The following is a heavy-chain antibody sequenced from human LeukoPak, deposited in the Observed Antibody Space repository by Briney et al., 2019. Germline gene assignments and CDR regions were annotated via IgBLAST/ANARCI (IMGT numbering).Heavy chain of an antibody. V-gene: IGHV3-74*01. CDR3: ARDSIEGATRFDF. CDR2: IKSDGSRT. J-gene: IGHJ4*02. D-gene: IGHD1-26*01. CDR1: GFTFSSHW. Sequence: GGSLRLSCAASGFTFSSHWMHWVRQAPGKGLVWVSRIKSDGSRTNYADSVKGRFTISRDNAKNMLYLQMNSLRAEDTVIYYCARDSIEGATRFDFWGQGTLVTVSS.